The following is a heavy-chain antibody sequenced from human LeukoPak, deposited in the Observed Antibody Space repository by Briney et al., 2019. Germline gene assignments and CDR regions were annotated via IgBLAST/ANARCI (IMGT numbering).Heavy chain of an antibody. CDR2: IKQDGSAK. J-gene: IGHJ5*02. Sequence: GGSLRLSCTASGFTFSSYWMSWVRQAPGKGLEWVANIKQDGSAKYYVDSVKDRFTISRDNAKNSLYLQMNSLRAEDTAVYYCXXXXXXSXXXXXXXNWFDPXGQGTLVTVSS. V-gene: IGHV3-7*01. CDR1: GFTFSSYW. CDR3: XXXXXXSXXXXXXXNWFDP. D-gene: IGHD1-26*01.